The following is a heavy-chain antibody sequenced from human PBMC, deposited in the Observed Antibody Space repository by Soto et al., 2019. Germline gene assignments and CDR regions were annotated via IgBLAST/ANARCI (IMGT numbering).Heavy chain of an antibody. CDR3: AHRVLRTVFGLVATTAIYFDF. D-gene: IGHD3-3*01. J-gene: IGHJ4*02. CDR1: AFSLTTSGVG. V-gene: IGHV2-5*02. Sequence: QITLNESGPTVVRPTEPLTLTCRISAFSLTTSGVGVGWIRQSPGKTPEWLELIYWDDDKRYSASLKSRLTINNDTSKNQVVLTVSDLDPTDTAIYYCAHRVLRTVFGLVATTAIYFDFWGQGTPVAVSS. CDR2: IYWDDDK.